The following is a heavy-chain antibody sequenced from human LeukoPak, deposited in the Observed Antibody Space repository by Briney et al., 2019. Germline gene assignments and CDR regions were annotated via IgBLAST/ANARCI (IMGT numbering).Heavy chain of an antibody. Sequence: GRSLRLSCAASGFTFSSYGMHWVRQAPGKGLEWVAVIWYDGSNKYYADSVKGRFTISRDNSKNTLYLQMNSLRAEDTAVYYCARDVVLWFGKFAFDYWGQGTLVTVSS. CDR2: IWYDGSNK. CDR1: GFTFSSYG. D-gene: IGHD3-10*01. J-gene: IGHJ4*02. CDR3: ARDVVLWFGKFAFDY. V-gene: IGHV3-33*01.